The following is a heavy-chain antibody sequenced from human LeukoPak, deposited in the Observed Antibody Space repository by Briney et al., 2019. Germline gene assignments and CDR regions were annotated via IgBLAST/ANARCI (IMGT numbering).Heavy chain of an antibody. CDR1: GFTFSSYG. V-gene: IGHV3-30*02. CDR3: AKGGYYYDSSGPDY. CDR2: IRYDGSNK. J-gene: IGHJ4*02. D-gene: IGHD3-22*01. Sequence: GGSLRLSCAASGFTFSSYGMHWVRQAPGKGLEWVAFIRYDGSNKYYADSVKGRFTISRDNSKNTLYLQMNSLRAEDTAVYYCAKGGYYYDSSGPDYWGQGTLVTVSS.